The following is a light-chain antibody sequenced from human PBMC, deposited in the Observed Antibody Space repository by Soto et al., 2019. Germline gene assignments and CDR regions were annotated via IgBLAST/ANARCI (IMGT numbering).Light chain of an antibody. CDR2: SAS. Sequence: EIGVTQSPGALSLSPVDRATLSCRASQSVSSSYLAWYQQKPGQAPRLLIYSASSRATGIPDRFSGSGSGTDFTLTISRLEPEDFAVYYCQQFDSSSYTFGQGTKLEIK. J-gene: IGKJ2*01. CDR1: QSVSSSY. CDR3: QQFDSSSYT. V-gene: IGKV3-20*01.